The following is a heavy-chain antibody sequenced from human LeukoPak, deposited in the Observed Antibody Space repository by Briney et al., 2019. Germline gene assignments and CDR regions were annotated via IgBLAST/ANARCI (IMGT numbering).Heavy chain of an antibody. CDR2: IIPIFGTA. D-gene: IGHD6-13*01. CDR3: ARGGIEYSSSWYYYYYGMDV. CDR1: GGTFSIYA. Sequence: GASVNGSCKASGGTFSIYAISWVRQATGQGLEWMGGIIPIFGTANYAQKFQGRVTITADESTSTAYMELSSLRSEDTAVYYCARGGIEYSSSWYYYYYGMDVWGQGTTVTVSS. J-gene: IGHJ6*02. V-gene: IGHV1-69*13.